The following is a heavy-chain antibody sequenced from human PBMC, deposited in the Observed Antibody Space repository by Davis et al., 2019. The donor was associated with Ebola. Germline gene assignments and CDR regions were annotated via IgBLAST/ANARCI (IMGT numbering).Heavy chain of an antibody. J-gene: IGHJ4*02. CDR1: GGTFTSYY. V-gene: IGHV1-46*01. D-gene: IGHD3-3*01. CDR2: INPSGGST. Sequence: AASVKVSCKASGGTFTSYYMHWVRQAPGQGLEWMGIINPSGGSTSYAQKFQGRVTMTRDTSTSTVYMELSRLRSDDTAVYYCARDLLEWGLHNWGQGTLVTVSS. CDR3: ARDLLEWGLHN.